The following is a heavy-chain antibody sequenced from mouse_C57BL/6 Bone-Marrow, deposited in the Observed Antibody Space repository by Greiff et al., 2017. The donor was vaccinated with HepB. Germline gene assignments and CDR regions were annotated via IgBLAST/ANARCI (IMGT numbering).Heavy chain of an antibody. CDR3: ALLWLRRLDY. CDR1: GYTFTSYW. Sequence: QVQLQQPGAELVRPGSSVKLSCKASGYTFTSYWMHWVKQRPGQGLEWIGVIDPSDSYTNYNQKFKGKATLTVDTSSSTAYMQLSSLTSEDSAVYYCALLWLRRLDYWGQGTTLTVSS. V-gene: IGHV1-59*01. D-gene: IGHD2-2*01. J-gene: IGHJ2*01. CDR2: IDPSDSYT.